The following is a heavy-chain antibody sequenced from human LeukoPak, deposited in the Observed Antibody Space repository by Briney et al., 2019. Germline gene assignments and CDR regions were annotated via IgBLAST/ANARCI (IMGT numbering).Heavy chain of an antibody. J-gene: IGHJ4*02. CDR3: AKDLIRRHYDGSGSPIDY. D-gene: IGHD3-10*01. V-gene: IGHV3-30*02. Sequence: GGALRLSCAASGFTFSSYGMHWVGQAPGKGLEWVAFIRYDGSNKYYADSVKGRFTISRDNSKNTLYLQMNSLRAEDTAVYYCAKDLIRRHYDGSGSPIDYWGQGTLVTVSS. CDR2: IRYDGSNK. CDR1: GFTFSSYG.